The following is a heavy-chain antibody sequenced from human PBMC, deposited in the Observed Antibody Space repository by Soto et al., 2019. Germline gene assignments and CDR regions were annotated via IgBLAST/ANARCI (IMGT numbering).Heavy chain of an antibody. D-gene: IGHD2-8*01. CDR1: GGSFSGYY. CDR3: ARGRGYCTNGVCPRFHYLYYFDY. J-gene: IGHJ4*02. Sequence: PSETLSLTCAVYGGSFSGYYWSWIRQPPGKGLEWIGEINHSGRTNYNPSHKSRVTKSVDSSKNQFSLKLSSVTAADTAVYYCARGRGYCTNGVCPRFHYLYYFDYWGQGTLVTVSS. CDR2: INHSGRT. V-gene: IGHV4-34*01.